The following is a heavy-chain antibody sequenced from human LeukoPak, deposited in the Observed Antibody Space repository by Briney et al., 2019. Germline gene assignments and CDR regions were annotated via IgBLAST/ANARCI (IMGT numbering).Heavy chain of an antibody. D-gene: IGHD6-19*01. V-gene: IGHV1-46*01. J-gene: IGHJ4*02. CDR2: INPSGGST. Sequence: GASVTVSCKASGYTLTRYYMHWVRQPPGQGLEWMGIINPSGGSTSYAQKFQGRITMTRDTTTRTVYMELSSLRSEDTAVYYCARATIYDSSGWCFDYWGQGTLVTVSS. CDR3: ARATIYDSSGWCFDY. CDR1: GYTLTRYY.